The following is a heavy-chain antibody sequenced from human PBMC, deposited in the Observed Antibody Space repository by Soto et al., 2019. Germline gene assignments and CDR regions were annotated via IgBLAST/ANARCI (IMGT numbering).Heavy chain of an antibody. J-gene: IGHJ5*02. V-gene: IGHV4-4*02. CDR2: TSHDGVT. Sequence: SETLSLTCAVSSGSIDNVYLWSWVRQSPGKGLEWIGETSHDGVTNYNPSLEGRVTISIDKSKNQFYLDLNSVTAADTAMYYCARETYGDYVGYFDPWGQGILVTVSS. CDR1: SGSIDNVYL. CDR3: ARETYGDYVGYFDP. D-gene: IGHD4-17*01.